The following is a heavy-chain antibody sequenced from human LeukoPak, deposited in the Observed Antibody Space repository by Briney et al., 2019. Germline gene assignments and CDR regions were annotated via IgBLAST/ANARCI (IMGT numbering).Heavy chain of an antibody. CDR2: IIPIFGTA. V-gene: IGHV1-69*01. Sequence: SVKVSCKASGGTFSSYAISWVRQAPGQGLEWMGGIIPIFGTANYAQKFQGRATITADESTSTAYMELSSLRSEDTAVYYCARVVGMGWSGYSSPHDAFDIWGQGTMVTVSS. D-gene: IGHD3-3*01. CDR3: ARVVGMGWSGYSSPHDAFDI. CDR1: GGTFSSYA. J-gene: IGHJ3*02.